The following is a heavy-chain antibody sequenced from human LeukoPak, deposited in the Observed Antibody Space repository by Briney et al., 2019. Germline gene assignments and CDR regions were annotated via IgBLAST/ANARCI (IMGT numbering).Heavy chain of an antibody. CDR2: IIPIFGTA. CDR1: GGTFSSYA. V-gene: IGHV1-69*05. CDR3: ARVNDILTGPNWFDP. D-gene: IGHD3-9*01. Sequence: SVKVSCKASGGTFSSYAISWVRQAPGQGLEWMGGIIPIFGTANYAQKFQGRVTITTDESTSTAHMELSSLRSEDTAVYYCARVNDILTGPNWFDPWGQGTLVTVSS. J-gene: IGHJ5*02.